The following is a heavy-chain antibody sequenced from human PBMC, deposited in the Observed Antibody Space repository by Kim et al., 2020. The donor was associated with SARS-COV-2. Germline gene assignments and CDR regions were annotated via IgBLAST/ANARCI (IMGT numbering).Heavy chain of an antibody. J-gene: IGHJ4*02. D-gene: IGHD3-10*01. Sequence: PAPTGRVTIPVDTSKNQFSLKLNSVTAADTAVYYCARERRSGTYYYFDYWGQGTVVTVSS. V-gene: IGHV4-59*01. CDR3: ARERRSGTYYYFDY.